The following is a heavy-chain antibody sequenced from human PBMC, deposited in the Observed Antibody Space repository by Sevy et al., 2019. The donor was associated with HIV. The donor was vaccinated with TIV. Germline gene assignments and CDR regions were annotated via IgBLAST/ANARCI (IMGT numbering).Heavy chain of an antibody. CDR1: GYTLSELP. CDR3: ATLDFWSDHPFYGTDV. D-gene: IGHD3-3*01. V-gene: IGHV1-24*01. J-gene: IGHJ6*02. CDR2: FDPEDGET. Sequence: ASVKVSCKVSGYTLSELPMHWVRQAPGKGLEWLGGFDPEDGETIYAQKFQGRVTMTEDTSTDTAYMELSRLRSEDTAVYYCATLDFWSDHPFYGTDVWGQWTTVTVSS.